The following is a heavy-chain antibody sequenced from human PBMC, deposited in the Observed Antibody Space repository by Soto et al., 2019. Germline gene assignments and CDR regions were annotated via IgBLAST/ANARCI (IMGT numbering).Heavy chain of an antibody. Sequence: EVQLVESGGGLVQPGGSLRLSCAASGFTFSDHYMDWVRKALGKGLEWVGRTRNKANSYTTEYAASVKGRFTISRDDSKNSLYLQMNSLKTEDTAVYYCARGGDYSNYGWFDPWGQGTLVTVSS. CDR1: GFTFSDHY. D-gene: IGHD4-4*01. V-gene: IGHV3-72*01. J-gene: IGHJ5*02. CDR2: TRNKANSYTT. CDR3: ARGGDYSNYGWFDP.